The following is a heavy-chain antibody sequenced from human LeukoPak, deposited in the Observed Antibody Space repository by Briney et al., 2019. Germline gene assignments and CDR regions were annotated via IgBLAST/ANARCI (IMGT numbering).Heavy chain of an antibody. V-gene: IGHV1-18*01. D-gene: IGHD4-17*01. CDR1: GYTFTSYG. J-gene: IGHJ4*02. CDR3: ARDRHYGDYSSYFDY. CDR2: ISAYNGNT. Sequence: ASVKVPCKASGYTFTSYGISWVRQAPGHGLEWVGWISAYNGNTNYAQKLQGRVTMTTDTSTSTAYMELRSLRSDDTAVYYCARDRHYGDYSSYFDYWGQGTLVTVSS.